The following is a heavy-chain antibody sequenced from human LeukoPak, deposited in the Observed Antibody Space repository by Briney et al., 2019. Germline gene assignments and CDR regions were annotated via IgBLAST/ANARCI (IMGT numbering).Heavy chain of an antibody. CDR1: GGTFSSYA. V-gene: IGHV1-69*01. CDR2: IIPIFGTA. J-gene: IGHJ4*02. Sequence: GASVKVSCKASGGTFSSYAISWVRQAPGQGLEWMGGIIPIFGTANCAQKFQGRVTITADESTSTAYMELSSLRSEDTAVYYCARDLAQVAGTDYWGQGTLVTVSS. D-gene: IGHD6-19*01. CDR3: ARDLAQVAGTDY.